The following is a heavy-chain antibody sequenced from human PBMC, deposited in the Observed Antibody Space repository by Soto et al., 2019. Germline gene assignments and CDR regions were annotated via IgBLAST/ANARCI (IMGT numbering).Heavy chain of an antibody. CDR3: ARGLNYYGSGSFAFDI. V-gene: IGHV4-34*01. D-gene: IGHD3-10*01. Sequence: SETLSLTCAVYGGSFSGYYWSWIRQPPGKGLEWIGEINHSGSTNYNPSLKSRATISVDTSKNQFSLKLSSVTAADTAVYYCARGLNYYGSGSFAFDIWGQGTMVTVSS. CDR2: INHSGST. J-gene: IGHJ3*02. CDR1: GGSFSGYY.